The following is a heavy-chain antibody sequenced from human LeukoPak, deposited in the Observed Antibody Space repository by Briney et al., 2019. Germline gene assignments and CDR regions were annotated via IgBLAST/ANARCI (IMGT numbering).Heavy chain of an antibody. V-gene: IGHV4-59*01. CDR1: GGSISSYY. J-gene: IGHJ6*04. CDR3: ARANLDYYYGMDV. Sequence: PSETLSLTCTVSGGSISSYYWSWIRQPPGEGLEWIGYIYYSGSTNYNPSLKSRVTISVDTSKNQFSLKLSSVTAADTAVYYCARANLDYYYGMDVWGKGTTVTVSS. CDR2: IYYSGST.